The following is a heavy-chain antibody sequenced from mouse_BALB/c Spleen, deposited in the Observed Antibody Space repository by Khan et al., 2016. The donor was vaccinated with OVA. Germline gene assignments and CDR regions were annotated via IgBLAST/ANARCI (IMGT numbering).Heavy chain of an antibody. J-gene: IGHJ3*01. Sequence: EVQLQESGPELMKPGASVKISCKASGYSFTSYYIHWVMQSRGQSLEWIGYVDPFSAVTTYNQKFTGKATLTVDNSSSTAYIHLSNLTSEDSAVYYCTRHGYVAWFTYWGQGTLVTVSA. CDR2: VDPFSAVT. D-gene: IGHD2-2*01. CDR1: GYSFTSYY. V-gene: IGHV1-31*01. CDR3: TRHGYVAWFTY.